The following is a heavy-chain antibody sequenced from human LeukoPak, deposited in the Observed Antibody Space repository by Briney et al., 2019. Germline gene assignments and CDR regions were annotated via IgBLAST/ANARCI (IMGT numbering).Heavy chain of an antibody. V-gene: IGHV1-69*05. CDR2: IIPIFGTA. J-gene: IGHJ4*02. Sequence: SVKVSCKASGGTFSSYAISWVRQAPGEGLEWMGGIIPIFGTANYAQKSQGRVTITTDESTSTAYMELSSLRSEDTAVYYCARETDYCSSTSCPYYFDYWGQGTLVTVSS. CDR1: GGTFSSYA. CDR3: ARETDYCSSTSCPYYFDY. D-gene: IGHD2-2*01.